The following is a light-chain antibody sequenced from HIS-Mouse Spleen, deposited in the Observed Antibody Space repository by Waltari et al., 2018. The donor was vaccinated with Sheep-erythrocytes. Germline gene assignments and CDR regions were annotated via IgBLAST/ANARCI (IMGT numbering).Light chain of an antibody. Sequence: SYVLTQPPSVSVAPGQTARIPCGGNNMGSKSGHWYQQKPGQAPVLVVYDDSDRPSGIPERFSGSNSGNTATLTISRVEAGDEADYYCQVWDSSSDPVVFGGGTKLTVL. V-gene: IGLV3-21*02. J-gene: IGLJ2*01. CDR1: NMGSKS. CDR2: DDS. CDR3: QVWDSSSDPVV.